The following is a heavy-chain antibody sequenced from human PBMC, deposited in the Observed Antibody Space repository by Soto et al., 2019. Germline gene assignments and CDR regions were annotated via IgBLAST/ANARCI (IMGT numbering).Heavy chain of an antibody. CDR3: ARRGGVIVANYYFDY. CDR1: GGSISSGGYY. CDR2: IYYSGST. V-gene: IGHV4-31*03. J-gene: IGHJ4*02. Sequence: QVQLQESGPGLVKPSQTLSLTCTVSGGSISSGGYYWSWFRQHPGEGLEWIGYIYYSGSTYYKPSLKSRVTISVDTSKNQFPLKLRSVTAADTAVYYCARRGGVIVANYYFDYWGQGTLVTVSS. D-gene: IGHD3-16*02.